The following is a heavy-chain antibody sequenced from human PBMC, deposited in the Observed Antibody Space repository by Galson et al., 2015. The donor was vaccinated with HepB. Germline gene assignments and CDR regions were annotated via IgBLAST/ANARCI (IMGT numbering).Heavy chain of an antibody. CDR1: GFTFSSYS. CDR3: ARDPCSGGSCYSDY. J-gene: IGHJ4*02. CDR2: ISSSSSYI. V-gene: IGHV3-21*01. Sequence: SLRLSCAASGFTFSSYSMNWVRQAPGKGLEWVSSISSSSSYIYYADSVKGRFTISRDNAKNSLYLQMNSLRAEDTAVYYCARDPCSGGSCYSDYWGQGTLVTVSS. D-gene: IGHD2-15*01.